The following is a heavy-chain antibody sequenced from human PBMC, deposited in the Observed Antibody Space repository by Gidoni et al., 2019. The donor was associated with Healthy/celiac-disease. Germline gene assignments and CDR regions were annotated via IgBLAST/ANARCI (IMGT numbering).Heavy chain of an antibody. V-gene: IGHV3-30*18. D-gene: IGHD3-22*01. CDR3: AKGSALSGYAFN. CDR2: ISYDGSNK. Sequence: QVQLVESGGGVVQPGRSLRLSCAASGFTFSSYGMHWVRQAPGKGLEWVAVISYDGSNKYYADSVKGRFTISRDNSKSTLYLQMNSLRAEDTAVYYCAKGSALSGYAFNWGQGTLVTVSS. CDR1: GFTFSSYG. J-gene: IGHJ4*02.